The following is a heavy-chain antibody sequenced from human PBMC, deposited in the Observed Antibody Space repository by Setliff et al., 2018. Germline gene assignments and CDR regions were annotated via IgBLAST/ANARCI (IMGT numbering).Heavy chain of an antibody. CDR1: GSSLTSSNW. V-gene: IGHV4-4*01. Sequence: SLTCAVSGSSLTSSNWWSWVRQPPGKGLEWIGQIFHSGSTHYKPSLKSRATISVDTSKNQFSLKLTSMTAADTAVYFCAREGRSSTRGWYMDAWGKGTSVTVSS. D-gene: IGHD2-2*01. J-gene: IGHJ6*03. CDR2: IFHSGST. CDR3: AREGRSSTRGWYMDA.